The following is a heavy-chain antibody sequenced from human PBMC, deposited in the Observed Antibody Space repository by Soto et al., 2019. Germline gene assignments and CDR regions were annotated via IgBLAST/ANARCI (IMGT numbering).Heavy chain of an antibody. V-gene: IGHV1-69*13. CDR3: ARGDYYDSSGYYYYYYGMDV. Sequence: SVKVSCKASGGTFSSYAISWVRQAPGQGLEWMGGIIPIFGTANYAQKFQGRVTITADESTSTAYMELSRLRSEDTAVYYCARGDYYDSSGYYYYYYGMDVWGQGTTVTVSS. CDR2: IIPIFGTA. J-gene: IGHJ6*02. D-gene: IGHD3-22*01. CDR1: GGTFSSYA.